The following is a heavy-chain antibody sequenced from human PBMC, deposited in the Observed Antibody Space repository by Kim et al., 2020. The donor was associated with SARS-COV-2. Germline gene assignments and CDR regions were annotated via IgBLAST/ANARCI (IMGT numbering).Heavy chain of an antibody. D-gene: IGHD3-9*01. CDR3: LGYFDGRQTR. J-gene: IGHJ4*02. CDR1: GDSVSSNSAA. Sequence: SQTLSLTCAISGDSVSSNSAAWNWIRQSPSRGLEWLGRTYYRSKWYNDYAVSVNSRVTIDPDTSKNQFSLQLNSVTPEDTAVYYCLGYFDGRQTRWGQGTLVTVSS. CDR2: TYYRSKWYN. V-gene: IGHV6-1*01.